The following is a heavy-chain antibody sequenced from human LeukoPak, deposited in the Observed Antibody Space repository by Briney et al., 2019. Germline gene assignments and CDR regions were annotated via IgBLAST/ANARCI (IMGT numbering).Heavy chain of an antibody. CDR2: ISPRGGGT. D-gene: IGHD7-27*01. Sequence: GGSLRLSCAASGFIFRNYGMNWVRQAPGKGLEWLSGISPRGGGTYYADSVKGQFTISRDDSKNTLSLQMNSLRVEDTAVYYCGRDLAWGAFDYWGQGTLVTVSS. CDR1: GFIFRNYG. V-gene: IGHV3-23*01. J-gene: IGHJ4*02. CDR3: GRDLAWGAFDY.